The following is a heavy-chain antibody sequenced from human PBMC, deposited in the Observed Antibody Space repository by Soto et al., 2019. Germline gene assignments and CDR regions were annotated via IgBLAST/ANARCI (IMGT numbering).Heavy chain of an antibody. CDR1: GVSISSHDW. V-gene: IGHV4-4*02. CDR3: ATRVTRRLY. Sequence: QVQLQESGPGLVKPSGTLSLTCAVSGVSISSHDWWTWVRQPPGKGLEWIGESHQSGNTNYNSSLKGRVPISVDKPKSPFPPNLTPVPVAAPPWYSWATRVTRRLYWGQGTLVTVSS. CDR2: SHQSGNT. D-gene: IGHD5-18*01. J-gene: IGHJ4*02.